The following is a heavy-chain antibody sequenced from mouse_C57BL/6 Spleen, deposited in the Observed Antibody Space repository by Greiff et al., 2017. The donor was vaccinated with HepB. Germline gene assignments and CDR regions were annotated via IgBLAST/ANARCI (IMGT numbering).Heavy chain of an antibody. CDR2: IWRGGST. V-gene: IGHV2-5*01. CDR3: AKWDGNYDAMDY. Sequence: VNVVESGPGLVQPSQSLSITCTVSGFSLTSYGVHWVRQSPGKGLEWLGVIWRGGSTDYNAAFMSRLSITKDNSKSQVFFKMNSLQADDTAIYYCAKWDGNYDAMDYWGQGTSVTVSS. J-gene: IGHJ4*01. CDR1: GFSLTSYG. D-gene: IGHD2-1*01.